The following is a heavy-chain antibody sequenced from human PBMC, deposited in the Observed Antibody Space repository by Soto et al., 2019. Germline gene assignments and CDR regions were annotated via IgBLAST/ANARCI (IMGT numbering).Heavy chain of an antibody. Sequence: QVQLVQSGGEVKKAGASVKVSCKASGYTFTSYGISWVRQAPGQGLEWMGWISGHNGNTNYAQKFQGRVTMTTDTSTSTADMELRSLRSDDSAVYYCARDLWMVGTYNGIDVWGQGTTVTVSS. J-gene: IGHJ6*02. CDR2: ISGHNGNT. D-gene: IGHD6-19*01. CDR1: GYTFTSYG. V-gene: IGHV1-18*01. CDR3: ARDLWMVGTYNGIDV.